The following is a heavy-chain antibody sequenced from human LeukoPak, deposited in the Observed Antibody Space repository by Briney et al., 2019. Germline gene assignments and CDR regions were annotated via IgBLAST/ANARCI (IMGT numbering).Heavy chain of an antibody. CDR1: GDSISSPY. Sequence: PSETLSLTCNVSGDSISSPYWNWIRQSPGRGLEWIGYTHYAGETNYNPSLKSRLTMSVDTSNNQVYLRLSSVTAADTAVYYCGRNLGSGSDHWGQGTLVTVSS. CDR3: GRNLGSGSDH. V-gene: IGHV4-59*11. CDR2: THYAGET. J-gene: IGHJ4*02. D-gene: IGHD3-10*01.